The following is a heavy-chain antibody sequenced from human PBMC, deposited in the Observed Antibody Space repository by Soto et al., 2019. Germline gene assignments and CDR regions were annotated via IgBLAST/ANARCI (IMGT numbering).Heavy chain of an antibody. J-gene: IGHJ3*02. CDR3: AVDYDSSGDYSLAFDI. Sequence: TLSLTCAVSGGSISSSNWWSWVRQPPGKGLEWIGEIYHSGSTNYNPSLKSRVTISVDKSKNQFSLKLSSVTAADTAVYYCAVDYDSSGDYSLAFDIWGQGTMVTVS. D-gene: IGHD3-22*01. CDR1: GGSISSSNW. CDR2: IYHSGST. V-gene: IGHV4-4*02.